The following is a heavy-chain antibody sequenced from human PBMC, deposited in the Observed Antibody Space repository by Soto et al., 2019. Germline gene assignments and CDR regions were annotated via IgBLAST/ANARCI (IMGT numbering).Heavy chain of an antibody. V-gene: IGHV1-8*01. CDR1: GYTFASYD. D-gene: IGHD5-18*01. Sequence: ASVKVSCKASGYTFASYDINWVRQATGQGLEWMGWMNPNSGNTGYAQKFQGRVTMTRNTSISTAYMELSSLRSEDTAVYYCASGYSYGAAAFDIWGQGTMVTVSS. CDR2: MNPNSGNT. CDR3: ASGYSYGAAAFDI. J-gene: IGHJ3*02.